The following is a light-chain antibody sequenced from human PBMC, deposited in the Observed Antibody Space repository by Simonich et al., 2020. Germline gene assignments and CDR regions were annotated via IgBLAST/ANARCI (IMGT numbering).Light chain of an antibody. Sequence: QSALTQPASVSGSPGQSITISCTGTSSDGGSYNLVSWYQHHPGKAPHLMIYEGSQRPSGFSKRFSGSKSGNPAYLTISGLQAEDEADYYCCSYAGSSTLVFGGGTKLTVL. CDR1: SSDGGSYNL. V-gene: IGLV2-23*01. CDR2: EGS. J-gene: IGLJ2*01. CDR3: CSYAGSSTLV.